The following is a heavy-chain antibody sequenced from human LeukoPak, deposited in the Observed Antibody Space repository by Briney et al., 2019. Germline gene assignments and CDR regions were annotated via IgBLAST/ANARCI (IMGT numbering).Heavy chain of an antibody. CDR3: ARDGTTGTTFRFDP. V-gene: IGHV1-18*01. J-gene: IGHJ5*02. CDR1: GYTFTSYG. CDR2: ISGYNGNT. Sequence: ASVNVSCKASGYTFTSYGISWVRQAPGQGLEWMGWISGYNGNTNYAQKLQGRVTMTTDTSTSTVYMELRSLRSDDTAVYYCARDGTTGTTFRFDPWGQGTLVTVSS. D-gene: IGHD1-1*01.